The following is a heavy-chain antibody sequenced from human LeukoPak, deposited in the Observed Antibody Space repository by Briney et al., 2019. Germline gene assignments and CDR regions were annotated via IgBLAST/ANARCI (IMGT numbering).Heavy chain of an antibody. Sequence: ASVKVSCKASGYTFTSYGISWVRQAPGQGLEWMGWISAYNGNTNYAQKLQGSVTMSTDTSTSTAYMELRSLRSDDPAVYYCARVPVVVTAVSYFDLWGRGTLVTVSS. CDR3: ARVPVVVTAVSYFDL. D-gene: IGHD2-21*02. V-gene: IGHV1-18*01. CDR1: GYTFTSYG. J-gene: IGHJ2*01. CDR2: ISAYNGNT.